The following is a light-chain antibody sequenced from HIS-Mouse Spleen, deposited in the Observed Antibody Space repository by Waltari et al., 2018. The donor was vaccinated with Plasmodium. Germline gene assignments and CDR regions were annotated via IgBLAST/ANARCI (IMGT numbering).Light chain of an antibody. Sequence: DIQMTQSPSSLSASVGDRVTIPCQASQDISNYLNWYQQKPGKAPKLLIYDASNLETGVPSRFSGSGSGTDFTFTISSLQPEDIATYYCQKYNSAPWTFGQGTKVEIK. CDR3: QKYNSAPWT. V-gene: IGKV1-33*01. J-gene: IGKJ1*01. CDR2: DAS. CDR1: QDISNY.